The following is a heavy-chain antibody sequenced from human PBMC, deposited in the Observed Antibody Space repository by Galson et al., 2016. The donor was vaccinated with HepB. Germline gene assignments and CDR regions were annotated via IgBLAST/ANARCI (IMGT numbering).Heavy chain of an antibody. V-gene: IGHV3-21*01. CDR2: ISSSSSYI. J-gene: IGHJ3*02. CDR1: GFTFGRYI. Sequence: SLRLSCAASGFTFGRYIINWVRQAPGKGLEWVSSISSSSSYIYYADSVKGRFTISRDNAKNSLFLQMNSLRAEDTAVYFCARVRRREWEVLDALDIWGQGTVVTVSS. D-gene: IGHD1-26*01. CDR3: ARVRRREWEVLDALDI.